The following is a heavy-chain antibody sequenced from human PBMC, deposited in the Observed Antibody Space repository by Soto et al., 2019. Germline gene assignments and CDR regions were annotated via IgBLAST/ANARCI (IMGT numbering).Heavy chain of an antibody. CDR3: ARVMFITMIVVDHFDY. V-gene: IGHV1-18*01. J-gene: IGHJ4*02. Sequence: QVQLVQSGAEVKKPGASVKVSCKASGYTFTSYGISWVRQTPGQGLEWMGWISAYNCNTNYAQKLQGRVTMTTDTSTSTADMELRSLRSDDTAVYYCARVMFITMIVVDHFDYWGQGTLVTVSS. CDR1: GYTFTSYG. D-gene: IGHD3-22*01. CDR2: ISAYNCNT.